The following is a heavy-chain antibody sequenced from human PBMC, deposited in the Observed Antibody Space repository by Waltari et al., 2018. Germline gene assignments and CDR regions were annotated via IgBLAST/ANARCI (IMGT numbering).Heavy chain of an antibody. CDR2: VDPEDGET. D-gene: IGHD3-3*01. Sequence: EVQLVQSGAEVKKPGATVKISCKAYGYTFNGYYQHWGHNAPGKGLEWMGRVDPEDGETIDAEKFQGRVTITADTSTDTAYMELSSLRSEDTAVYYCATVRVPGGVVIMGYWGQGTLVTVSS. CDR3: ATVRVPGGVVIMGY. V-gene: IGHV1-69-2*01. J-gene: IGHJ4*02. CDR1: GYTFNGYY.